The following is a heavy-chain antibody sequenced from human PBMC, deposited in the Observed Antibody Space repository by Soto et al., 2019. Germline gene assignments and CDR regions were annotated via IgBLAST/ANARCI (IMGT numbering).Heavy chain of an antibody. J-gene: IGHJ4*02. D-gene: IGHD3-16*01. CDR1: GGSISSYY. CDR2: IYYSGST. CDR3: AMLWGCSVDY. Sequence: QVQLQESGPGLVKPSETLSLTCTVSGGSISSYYWSWIRQPPGKGLEWIGYIYYSGSTNYNPSLKSRVTISVDTSKNQFSLKLSSVTAADSSVYYWAMLWGCSVDYWGQGTLVTVSS. V-gene: IGHV4-59*12.